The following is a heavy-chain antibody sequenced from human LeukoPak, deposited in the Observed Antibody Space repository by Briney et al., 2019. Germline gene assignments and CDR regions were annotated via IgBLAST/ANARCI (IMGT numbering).Heavy chain of an antibody. V-gene: IGHV3-23*01. J-gene: IGHJ4*02. CDR3: AKVAGYCSSTSCAKYRYYFDY. Sequence: GGSLRLSCAASGFTFSSYAMSWVLQAPGKGLEWVSAISGSGGSTYYADSVKGRFTISRDNSKNTLYLQMNSLRAEDTAVYYCAKVAGYCSSTSCAKYRYYFDYWGQGTLVTVSS. D-gene: IGHD2-2*01. CDR2: ISGSGGST. CDR1: GFTFSSYA.